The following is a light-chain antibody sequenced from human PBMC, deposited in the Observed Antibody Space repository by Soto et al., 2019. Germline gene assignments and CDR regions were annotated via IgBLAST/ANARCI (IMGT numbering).Light chain of an antibody. J-gene: IGKJ5*01. V-gene: IGKV1-33*01. CDR2: DAS. Sequence: DIQMTQSPSSLSASVGDRVTITCQASQDISNYLNSYQQKPGKAPKLLIYDASNLETGVPSRFSGSGSGTDFTFTISSLQPEDIATYYCQQYDNLLITFGQGTRLEIK. CDR1: QDISNY. CDR3: QQYDNLLIT.